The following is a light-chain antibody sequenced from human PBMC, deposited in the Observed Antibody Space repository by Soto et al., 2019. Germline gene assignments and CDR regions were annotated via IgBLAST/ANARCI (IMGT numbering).Light chain of an antibody. CDR1: QDIGTY. J-gene: IGKJ5*01. Sequence: IRSTQAPSSFSASTGDRASITCRATQDIGTYLAWYQQIPGKAPKLLIYDASTLQTGVPSRFSGSGSGTDFTLTISSLQPEDFATYYCQQSYSTPDTVGQGTRLEIK. V-gene: IGKV1-8*01. CDR3: QQSYSTPDT. CDR2: DAS.